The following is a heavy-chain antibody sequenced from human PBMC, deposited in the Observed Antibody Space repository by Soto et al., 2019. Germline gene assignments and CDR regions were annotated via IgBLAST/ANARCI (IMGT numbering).Heavy chain of an antibody. D-gene: IGHD6-6*01. J-gene: IGHJ6*03. CDR2: ISSNGGST. Sequence: GGSLRLSCAASGFTFSSYAMHWVRQAPGKGLEYVSAISSNGGSTYYANSAKATFTISRDNSKNTLYLQMGSLRAEDMAVYYCARYSSSDPDYYYYMDVWGKGTTVTVSS. V-gene: IGHV3-64*01. CDR3: ARYSSSDPDYYYYMDV. CDR1: GFTFSSYA.